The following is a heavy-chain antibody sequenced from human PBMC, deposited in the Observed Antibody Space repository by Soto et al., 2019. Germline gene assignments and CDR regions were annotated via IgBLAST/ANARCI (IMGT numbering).Heavy chain of an antibody. CDR1: GNTFIGYY. V-gene: IGHV1-2*02. D-gene: IGHD1-26*01. Sequence: QVQLVQSGAEVKKPGASVKVSCKASGNTFIGYYIHWVRQAPGQGLEWMGWINPNNDGTTYGEKFQGRVTMTRDTCTSTAYMELSRLRSDDTAVYYCARDLGGSRDSWGQGALVTVSS. CDR2: INPNNDGT. CDR3: ARDLGGSRDS. J-gene: IGHJ4*02.